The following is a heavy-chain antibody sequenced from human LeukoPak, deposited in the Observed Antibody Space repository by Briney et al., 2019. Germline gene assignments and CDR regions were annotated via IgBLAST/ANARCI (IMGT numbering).Heavy chain of an antibody. Sequence: GGSLRLSCAASGFIFSDYYMSWVRQAPGKGLEWVSAISGSGGSTYYADSVKGRFTISRDNSKNTLYLQMNSLRAEDTAVYYCAKDRGYSYDILTGYGMDVWGQGTTVTVSS. V-gene: IGHV3-23*01. D-gene: IGHD3-9*01. J-gene: IGHJ6*02. CDR1: GFIFSDYY. CDR2: ISGSGGST. CDR3: AKDRGYSYDILTGYGMDV.